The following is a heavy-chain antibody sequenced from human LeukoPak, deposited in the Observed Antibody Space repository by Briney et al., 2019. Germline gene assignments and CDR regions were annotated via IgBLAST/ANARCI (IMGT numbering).Heavy chain of an antibody. Sequence: GGSLRLSCAASGFTFDDYAMHWVRHGPGKSLGWVSLINENGDTAYYGDSVRGRFTVSRDNAKNSLYLQMNSLTTEDTALYYCAKARWEPNFDYWGQGTLVTVSS. J-gene: IGHJ4*02. V-gene: IGHV3-43*02. D-gene: IGHD1-26*01. CDR1: GFTFDDYA. CDR3: AKARWEPNFDY. CDR2: INENGDTA.